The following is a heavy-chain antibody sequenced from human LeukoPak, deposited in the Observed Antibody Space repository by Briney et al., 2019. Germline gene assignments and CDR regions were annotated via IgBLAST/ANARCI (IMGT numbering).Heavy chain of an antibody. CDR2: ISAYNGNT. D-gene: IGHD3-10*01. CDR1: GYTFTSYG. V-gene: IGHV1-18*01. Sequence: GASVKVSCKASGYTFTSYGISWVRQAPGQGLEWMGWISAYNGNTNYAQKLQGRVTMTTDTSTSTAYMELSRLRSDDTAVYYCARPIWFGSNWFDPWGQGTLVTVSS. J-gene: IGHJ5*02. CDR3: ARPIWFGSNWFDP.